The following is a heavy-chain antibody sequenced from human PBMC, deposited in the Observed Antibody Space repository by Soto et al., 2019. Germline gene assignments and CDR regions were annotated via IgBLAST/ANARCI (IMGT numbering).Heavy chain of an antibody. CDR2: IYSGGST. J-gene: IGHJ5*02. D-gene: IGHD1-26*01. CDR3: AVGKGNPNWFAP. V-gene: IGHV3-53*01. Sequence: GWFRQAPGKALEWVSVIYSGGSTYYADSVKGRFTISRDNSKNTLYLQMNSLRAEDTAVYYCAVGKGNPNWFAPWGQGTLVTVSS.